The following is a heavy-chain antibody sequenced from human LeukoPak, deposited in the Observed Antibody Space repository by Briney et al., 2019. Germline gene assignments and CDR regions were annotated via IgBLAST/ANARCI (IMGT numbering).Heavy chain of an antibody. CDR2: VSSSGGNT. J-gene: IGHJ3*02. V-gene: IGHV3-23*01. D-gene: IGHD3-22*01. CDR3: AKDYYDSSGYLDDFDI. CDR1: GFTFRDSA. Sequence: GGSLRLSCSASGFTFRDSAMTWVRQAPGKGLEWVSLVSSSGGNTYYPDSVKGRFSVSRDNAKDTLYLQMNTLRAEDTAVYYCAKDYYDSSGYLDDFDIWGQGTMVTVSS.